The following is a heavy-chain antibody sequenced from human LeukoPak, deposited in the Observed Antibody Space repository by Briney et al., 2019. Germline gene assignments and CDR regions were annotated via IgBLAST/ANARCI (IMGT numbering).Heavy chain of an antibody. J-gene: IGHJ4*02. CDR2: ISSNGGST. D-gene: IGHD5-12*01. CDR1: GFTFSRYA. CDR3: VKDGGYSGYETFGY. Sequence: GGSLRLSCSASGFTFSRYAMHWVRQAPGKGLEYVSAISSNGGSTYYADSVKGRFTISRDNSKNTLYLQMSSLRAENTAVYYCVKDGGYSGYETFGYWGQGTLVTVSS. V-gene: IGHV3-64D*06.